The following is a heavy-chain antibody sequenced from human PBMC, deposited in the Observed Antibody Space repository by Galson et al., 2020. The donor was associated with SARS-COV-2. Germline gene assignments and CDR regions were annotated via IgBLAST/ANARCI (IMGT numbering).Heavy chain of an antibody. Sequence: GGSLKLSCVASGFTFSSYAMSWVRQAPGKGLEWVSVISGSGGSTHYADSVKGRFTISRHNSANTLDLQMNSLRADDTAVYYCAKHRGDRIQGDYGSGDFYMDVWGKGTTVIVSS. CDR1: GFTFSSYA. CDR3: AKHRGDRIQGDYGSGDFYMDV. V-gene: IGHV3-23*01. CDR2: ISGSGGST. D-gene: IGHD3-10*01. J-gene: IGHJ6*03.